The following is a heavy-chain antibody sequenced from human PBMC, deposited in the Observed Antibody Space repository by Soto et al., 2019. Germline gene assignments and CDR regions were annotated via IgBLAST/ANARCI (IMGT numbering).Heavy chain of an antibody. CDR3: AKDTFGELQIGY. CDR2: ISGSGGST. CDR1: GITFGSRA. Sequence: GGSLRLSCVASGITFGSRAMSWVRQAPGKGLEWVSAISGSGGSTYYADSVKGRFTISRDNSKNTLYLQMNSLRAEDTAVYYCAKDTFGELQIGYWGQGTLVTVPQ. V-gene: IGHV3-23*01. J-gene: IGHJ4*02. D-gene: IGHD3-10*01.